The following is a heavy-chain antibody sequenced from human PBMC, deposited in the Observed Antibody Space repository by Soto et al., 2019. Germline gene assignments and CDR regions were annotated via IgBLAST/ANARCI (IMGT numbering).Heavy chain of an antibody. CDR2: VDHSGSA. Sequence: QVQLQESGPGLVKPSGTLSLTCTVSGASISGNYWSWIRQPPGKGLEWIGYVDHSGSANYNPSLKSRVTISIETSKNQFSLNLRSVTAADTAVYYCTKDRTKIGGDNRHYYYGMDVW. CDR1: GASISGNY. J-gene: IGHJ6*01. CDR3: TKDRTKIGGDNRHYYYGMDV. V-gene: IGHV4-59*01. D-gene: IGHD2-2*01.